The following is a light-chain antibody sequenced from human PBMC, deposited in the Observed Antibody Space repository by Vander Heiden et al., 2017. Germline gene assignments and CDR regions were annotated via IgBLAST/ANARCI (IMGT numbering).Light chain of an antibody. CDR2: DCT. J-gene: IGLJ2*01. CDR3: SSYAGSVI. Sequence: QSALTQPRSVSGSPGQSVTLSCTGTSSDVGDYNYVSWYQQHPDKAPELLIYDCTRRRSGVPDRFSGSKSGNTASLTISGLQAEDEADYYGSSYAGSVIFGGGTKLTVL. V-gene: IGLV2-11*01. CDR1: SSDVGDYNY.